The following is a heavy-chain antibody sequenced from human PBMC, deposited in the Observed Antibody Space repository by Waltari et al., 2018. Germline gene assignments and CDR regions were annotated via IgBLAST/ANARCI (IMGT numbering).Heavy chain of an antibody. CDR3: ARGPTVTEGRY. Sequence: QVHLQESGPGLVKPSETLSLTCTVSGGSISNNYWTWIRQPPGKGLEWIGYIYYTGATNYNPSLKSRVTMSVDRSKNQFSLKLSSVTAADTAVYYCARGPTVTEGRYWGQGTLVTVSS. CDR2: IYYTGAT. V-gene: IGHV4-59*01. D-gene: IGHD4-17*01. CDR1: GGSISNNY. J-gene: IGHJ4*02.